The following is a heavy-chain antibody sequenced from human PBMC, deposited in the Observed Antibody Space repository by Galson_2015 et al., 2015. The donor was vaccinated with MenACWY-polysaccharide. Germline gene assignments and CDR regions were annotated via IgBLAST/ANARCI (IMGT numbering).Heavy chain of an antibody. Sequence: SLRLSCAGSGFTFSSYAMTWVRQAPGKGLEWVSSINANGDSAHYADSVTGRFFTSRDKTMNTLFLQMNGLITEDTAVYYCFLVGTGGRVYRGRGVLVTVPS. CDR1: GFTFSSYA. D-gene: IGHD1-26*01. J-gene: IGHJ4*02. CDR3: FLVGTGGRVY. V-gene: IGHV3-23*01. CDR2: INANGDSA.